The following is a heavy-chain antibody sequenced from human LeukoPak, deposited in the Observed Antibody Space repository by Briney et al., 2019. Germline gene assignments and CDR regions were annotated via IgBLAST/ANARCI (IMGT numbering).Heavy chain of an antibody. CDR1: GGSLSSYY. D-gene: IGHD6-13*01. CDR3: ARAPGIAAAGTHFDF. V-gene: IGHV4-59*01. CDR2: IYYSGSA. Sequence: PSETLSLTCTVSGGSLSSYYWSWIRQPPGKGLEWTGYIYYSGSAKYNPSLKSRVTILVDTAKNQFSLKLSSVTAGDTAVYYCARAPGIAAAGTHFDFWGQGTLVTVSS. J-gene: IGHJ4*02.